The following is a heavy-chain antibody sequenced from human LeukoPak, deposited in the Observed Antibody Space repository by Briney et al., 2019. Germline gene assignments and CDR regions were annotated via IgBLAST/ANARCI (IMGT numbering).Heavy chain of an antibody. CDR3: ARGRSLRPVPAAYFLWFDP. CDR2: INHSGST. J-gene: IGHJ5*02. Sequence: PSETLSLTCAVYGGSFSGYYWSWIRQPPGKGLEWIGEINHSGSTNYNPSLKSRVTISVDTSKNRFSLKLSSVTAADTAVYYCARGRSLRPVPAAYFLWFDPWGQGTLVTVSS. V-gene: IGHV4-34*01. CDR1: GGSFSGYY. D-gene: IGHD2-2*01.